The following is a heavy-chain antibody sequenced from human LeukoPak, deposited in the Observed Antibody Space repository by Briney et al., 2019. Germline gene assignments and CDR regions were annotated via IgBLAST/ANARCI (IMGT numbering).Heavy chain of an antibody. CDR3: ARDYSGSYYVVGYYYGMDV. Sequence: GASVKVSCKASGYTFTSYDINWVRQATGQGLEWMGWMNPNSGNTGYAQKFQGRVTMTRNTSISTAYMELSSLRSEDTAVYYCARDYSGSYYVVGYYYGMDVWGQGTTVTVSS. J-gene: IGHJ6*02. V-gene: IGHV1-8*01. CDR2: MNPNSGNT. D-gene: IGHD1-26*01. CDR1: GYTFTSYD.